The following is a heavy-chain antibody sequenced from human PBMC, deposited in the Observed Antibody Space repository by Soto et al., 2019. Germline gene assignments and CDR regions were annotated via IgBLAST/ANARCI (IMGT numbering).Heavy chain of an antibody. CDR3: ARIGRAGGHFDI. D-gene: IGHD3-16*01. V-gene: IGHV3-13*01. Sequence: GGSLRLSCAASGFTFSSYDMHWVRQATGKGLEWVSAIGTAGDTYYPGSVKGRFTISRENAKNSLYLQMNGLGAGDTAVYYCARIGRAGGHFDIWGQGKMVTVSS. J-gene: IGHJ3*02. CDR1: GFTFSSYD. CDR2: IGTAGDT.